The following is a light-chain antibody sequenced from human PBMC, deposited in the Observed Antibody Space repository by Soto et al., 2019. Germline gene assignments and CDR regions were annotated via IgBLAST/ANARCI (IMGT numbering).Light chain of an antibody. J-gene: IGKJ1*01. CDR2: DAS. Sequence: EIVLTQSPATLSLSPGESATLPCRASQSVSTYLAWYQQKPGQAPRLLIYDASKRATGIPVRFSGSGSGTDFTLTISSLEPEDFAVYYCQQRSNGPVTFGQGTKVEIK. CDR1: QSVSTY. V-gene: IGKV3-11*01. CDR3: QQRSNGPVT.